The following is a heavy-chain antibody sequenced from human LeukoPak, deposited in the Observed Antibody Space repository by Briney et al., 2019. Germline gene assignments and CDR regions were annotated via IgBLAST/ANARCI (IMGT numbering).Heavy chain of an antibody. CDR1: GFTFPSYW. CDR2: IKSGGSDK. J-gene: IGHJ4*02. V-gene: IGHV3-7*01. Sequence: GGSLRLSCAASGFTFPSYWMGWVRQAPGKGLEWVASIKSGGSDKYYVDSVKGRFTISRDDAKNSLYLKVNNLRAEDTAVYYCARGPPSGYGTTWFDYWGQGTLVTVSS. CDR3: ARGPPSGYGTTWFDY. D-gene: IGHD2/OR15-2a*01.